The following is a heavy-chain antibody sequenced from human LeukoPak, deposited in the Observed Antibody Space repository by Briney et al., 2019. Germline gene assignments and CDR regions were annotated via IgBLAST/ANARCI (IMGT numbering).Heavy chain of an antibody. D-gene: IGHD1-20*01. CDR1: GFTFSSYA. Sequence: PGGSLRLSCAASGFTFSSYATSWVRQAPGKGLEWVSAISGSGGSTYYADSVKGRFTISRDNSKNTLYLQMNSLRAEDTAVYYCAKDPYDWNPPNWFDPWGQGTLVTVSS. J-gene: IGHJ5*02. CDR2: ISGSGGST. CDR3: AKDPYDWNPPNWFDP. V-gene: IGHV3-23*01.